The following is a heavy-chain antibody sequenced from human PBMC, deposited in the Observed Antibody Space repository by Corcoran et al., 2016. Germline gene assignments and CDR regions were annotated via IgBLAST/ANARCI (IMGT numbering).Heavy chain of an antibody. CDR3: ARRGRYCSSTSCYRQQLGIIDY. D-gene: IGHD2-2*02. CDR2: IYPGDSDT. CDR1: GYSFTSYW. V-gene: IGHV5-51*01. J-gene: IGHJ4*02. Sequence: EVQLVQSGAEVKKPGESLKISCKGSGYSFTSYWIGWVRQMPGKGLGWRGIIYPGDSDTRYSPSFQGQVTISADKSISTAYLQWSSLKASDTARYYCARRGRYCSSTSCYRQQLGIIDYWGQGTLVTVSS.